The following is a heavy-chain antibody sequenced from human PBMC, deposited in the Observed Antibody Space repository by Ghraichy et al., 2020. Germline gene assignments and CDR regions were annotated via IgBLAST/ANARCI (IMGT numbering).Heavy chain of an antibody. V-gene: IGHV3-48*02. CDR1: GFTFNAYG. Sequence: GGSLRLSCAASGFTFNAYGMNWVRQAPGKGLEWISYISGSSTTVYYADSVKGRFTISRDNAKNSLYLQMNSLRDEDTAVYYCARDTGGSITSRWFDPWGQGTLLTVSS. J-gene: IGHJ5*02. CDR2: ISGSSTTV. D-gene: IGHD2-2*01. CDR3: ARDTGGSITSRWFDP.